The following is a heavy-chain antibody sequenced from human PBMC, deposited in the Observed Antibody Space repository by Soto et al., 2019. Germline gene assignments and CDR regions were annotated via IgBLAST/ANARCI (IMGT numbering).Heavy chain of an antibody. CDR3: ARGHENGDYVYYGMDV. CDR2: MNPNSGNT. D-gene: IGHD4-17*01. CDR1: GYTFTSYD. V-gene: IGHV1-8*01. Sequence: QVQLVQSGAEVKKPGASVKVSCKASGYTFTSYDINWVRQATGQGLEWMGWMNPNSGNTGYAQKFQGRVTMTRNTSLSTAYMELSSLRSEDTAVYYCARGHENGDYVYYGMDVWGQGTTVTVSS. J-gene: IGHJ6*02.